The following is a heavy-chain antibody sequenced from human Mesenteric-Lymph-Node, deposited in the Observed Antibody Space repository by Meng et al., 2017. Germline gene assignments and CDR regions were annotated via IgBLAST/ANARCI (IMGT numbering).Heavy chain of an antibody. D-gene: IGHD6-13*01. V-gene: IGHV4-61*08. Sequence: QSGGAGLLTASEALVLTYTASGDFVSSGVYYWRWIRQHPGKGLEWIGYIYYSGTTNYSPSLKSPVTISLDTSKNQFSLNLNSVTAADTAVYYCAAHGRGYSSSWYDPWGQGTLVTVSS. CDR1: GDFVSSGVYY. J-gene: IGHJ5*02. CDR3: AAHGRGYSSSWYDP. CDR2: IYYSGTT.